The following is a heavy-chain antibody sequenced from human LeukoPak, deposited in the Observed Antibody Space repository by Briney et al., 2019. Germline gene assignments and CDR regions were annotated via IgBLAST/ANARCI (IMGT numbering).Heavy chain of an antibody. J-gene: IGHJ4*02. CDR3: ARGPRYCSSTSCSEFDY. CDR1: GYTFNGYY. V-gene: IGHV1-2*02. Sequence: GASVKVSCKASGYTFNGYYMHWVRQAPGQGLEWMGWINPNSGGTNYAQKFQGRVTMTRDMSISTAYMELSRLRSDDTAVYYCARGPRYCSSTSCSEFDYWGQGTLVTVSS. CDR2: INPNSGGT. D-gene: IGHD2-2*01.